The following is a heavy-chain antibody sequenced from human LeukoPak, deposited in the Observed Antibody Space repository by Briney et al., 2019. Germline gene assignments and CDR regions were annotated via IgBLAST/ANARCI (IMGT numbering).Heavy chain of an antibody. V-gene: IGHV3-20*04. J-gene: IGHJ3*02. CDR1: GFTFDDYG. CDR3: ARGLVVVAATYAFDI. CDR2: INWNGGST. D-gene: IGHD2-15*01. Sequence: GGSLRHSCAASGFTFDDYGMSWVRQAPGKGLEWVSGINWNGGSTGYADSVKGRFTISRDNAKNSLYLQMNSLRAEDTALYYCARGLVVVAATYAFDIWGQGTMVTVSS.